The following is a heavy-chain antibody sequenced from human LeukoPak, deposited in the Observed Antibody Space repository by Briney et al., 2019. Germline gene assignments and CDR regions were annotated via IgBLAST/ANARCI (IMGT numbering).Heavy chain of an antibody. J-gene: IGHJ4*02. V-gene: IGHV4-61*01. CDR2: IYYSGST. D-gene: IGHD7-27*01. CDR3: ARGTGDFDY. CDR1: GGSISSGSYY. Sequence: SETLSLXCTVSGGSISSGSYYWSWIRQPPGKGLEWIGYIYYSGSTNYNPSLKSRVTISVDTPKNQFSLKLSSVTAADTAVYYCARGTGDFDYWGQGTLVTVSS.